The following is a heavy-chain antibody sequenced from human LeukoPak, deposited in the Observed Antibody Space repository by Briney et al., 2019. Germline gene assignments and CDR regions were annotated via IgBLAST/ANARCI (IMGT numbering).Heavy chain of an antibody. V-gene: IGHV1-18*01. CDR3: ARIADYSLNWYFDY. CDR1: GYTFSSYG. D-gene: IGHD4-11*01. Sequence: ASVKVSCKASGYTFSSYGISWVRQAPGQGLEWMGWISAYNGETKYAQNLQGRVTMTTDTSTSTGYMELRSLRFDDTAVYYCARIADYSLNWYFDYWGQGTLVTVSS. J-gene: IGHJ4*02. CDR2: ISAYNGET.